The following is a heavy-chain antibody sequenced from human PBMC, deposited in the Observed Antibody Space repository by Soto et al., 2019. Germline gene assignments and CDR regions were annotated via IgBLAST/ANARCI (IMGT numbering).Heavy chain of an antibody. J-gene: IGHJ6*02. D-gene: IGHD7-27*01. CDR1: GDSVTSGGYY. CDR3: AREWGLLPYYVMNV. Sequence: SETLSLTCIVSGDSVTSGGYYWTWLRQPPGKGLEWIGYISYTGRTKYNPSLQSRVTISVDTSKNDFSLNLSSVTAADTAVYFCAREWGLLPYYVMNVWGHGTAVTVSS. V-gene: IGHV4-61*03. CDR2: ISYTGRT.